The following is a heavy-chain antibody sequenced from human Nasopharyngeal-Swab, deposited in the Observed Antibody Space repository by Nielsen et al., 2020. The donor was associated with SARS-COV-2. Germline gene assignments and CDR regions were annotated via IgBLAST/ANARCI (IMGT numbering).Heavy chain of an antibody. CDR3: ARFPGTSGWYHFDY. CDR1: GGSISSGDYY. V-gene: IGHV4-30-4*01. D-gene: IGHD6-19*01. J-gene: IGHJ4*02. CDR2: IYYSGST. Sequence: SETLSLTCTVSGGSISSGDYYWSWIRQPPGKGLEWIGYIYYSGSTYYNPSLKSRLTISVDTSKNQFSLKLSSVTAADTAVYYCARFPGTSGWYHFDYWGQGILVTVSS.